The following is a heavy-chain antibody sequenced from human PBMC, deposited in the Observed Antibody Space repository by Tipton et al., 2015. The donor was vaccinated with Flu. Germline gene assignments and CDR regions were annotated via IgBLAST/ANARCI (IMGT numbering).Heavy chain of an antibody. CDR2: IRSKTDGGTT. CDR3: TTENPTWYLACWFFYL. D-gene: IGHD6-13*01. Sequence: SLRLSCAASGFTFSNAWMSWVRQAPGKGLEWVGRIRSKTDGGTTEYAAPVKGRFTISRDDSKNTLYLQMNSLKTEETAVYYCTTENPTWYLACWFFYLWGRGTLVTVS. CDR1: GFTFSNAW. J-gene: IGHJ2*01. V-gene: IGHV3-15*01.